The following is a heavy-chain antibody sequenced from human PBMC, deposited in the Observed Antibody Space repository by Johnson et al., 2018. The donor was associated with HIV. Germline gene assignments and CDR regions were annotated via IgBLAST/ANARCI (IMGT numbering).Heavy chain of an antibody. CDR1: GFAFSSYA. CDR3: AKGRYSSSWYLAGAFDI. CDR2: ISGSGGST. D-gene: IGHD6-13*01. Sequence: EVQLVESGGGLVQPGGSLRLSCAASGFAFSSYAMTWVRQAPGKGLEWVSAISGSGGSTYYADSVKGQFTISRDNSTNTLDLQMNSLRAEDPSIYYCAKGRYSSSWYLAGAFDIWGQGTRVTVSS. V-gene: IGHV3-23*04. J-gene: IGHJ3*02.